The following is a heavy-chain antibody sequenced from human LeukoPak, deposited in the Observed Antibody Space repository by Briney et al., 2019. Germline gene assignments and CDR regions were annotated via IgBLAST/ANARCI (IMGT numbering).Heavy chain of an antibody. Sequence: PSETLSLTCTVSGGSISSSYYYWGWIRQPPGKGLEWIGSIHYSGNTYYDPSLKSRLTISVDTSKNQFSLKLSSVTAADTAVYYCARDSKYYDILTGYAPFDPWGQGTLVTVSS. D-gene: IGHD3-9*01. J-gene: IGHJ5*02. V-gene: IGHV4-39*07. CDR1: GGSISSSYYY. CDR2: IHYSGNT. CDR3: ARDSKYYDILTGYAPFDP.